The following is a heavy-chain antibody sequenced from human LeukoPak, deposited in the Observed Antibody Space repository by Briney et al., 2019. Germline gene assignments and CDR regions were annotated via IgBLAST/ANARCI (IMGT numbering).Heavy chain of an antibody. V-gene: IGHV3-23*01. CDR2: ISGSGVST. J-gene: IGHJ3*02. CDR3: AKGGRHDAFDI. CDR1: GLTFSNYT. Sequence: GGSLRLSCEASGLTFSNYTMSWVRQVPGERPEWVSAISGSGVSTYYADSVKGRFTISRDNSKGTLYLQLSSLRAEDTALYYCAKGGRHDAFDIWGQGTMVTVSS.